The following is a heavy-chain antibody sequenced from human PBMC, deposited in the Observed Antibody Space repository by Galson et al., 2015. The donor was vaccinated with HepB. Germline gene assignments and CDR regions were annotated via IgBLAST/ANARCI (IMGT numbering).Heavy chain of an antibody. D-gene: IGHD3-10*01. V-gene: IGHV3-30-3*01. CDR1: GFTFSSYA. Sequence: SLRLSCAASGFTFSSYAMHWVRQAPGKGLEWVAVISYDGSNKYYADSVKGRFTISRDNSKNTLYLQMNSLRAEDTAVYYCARAITMDRGVIIPLSANDYWGQGTLVTVSS. CDR3: ARAITMDRGVIIPLSANDY. J-gene: IGHJ4*02. CDR2: ISYDGSNK.